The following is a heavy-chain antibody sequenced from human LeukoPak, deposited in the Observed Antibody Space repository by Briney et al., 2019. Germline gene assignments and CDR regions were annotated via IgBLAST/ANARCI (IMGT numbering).Heavy chain of an antibody. CDR3: ARDDYGDPFDY. CDR1: VYSISSGYY. Sequence: PSETLSLTCTVSVYSISSGYYWGWIRQPPGKGLEWIGSIYHSGSTYYNPSLKSRVTVSLDTSKNQFSLKLSSVTAADTAVYYCARDDYGDPFDYWGQGTLVTVSS. V-gene: IGHV4-38-2*02. D-gene: IGHD4-17*01. CDR2: IYHSGST. J-gene: IGHJ4*02.